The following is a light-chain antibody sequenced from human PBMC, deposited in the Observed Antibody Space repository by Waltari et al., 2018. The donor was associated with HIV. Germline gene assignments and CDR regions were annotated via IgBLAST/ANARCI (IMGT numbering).Light chain of an antibody. CDR2: GAS. V-gene: IGKV3-15*01. Sequence: EIVLTQSPAILSGSPGERVTLSCRASQSIRGDLAWYQQKPGQSPRLLIYGASTRATGGPATFSGSGAGTDFTVNISSLQVDEFVVYYCQHYHNGPGTFGQGTKVEV. CDR1: QSIRGD. J-gene: IGKJ1*01. CDR3: QHYHNGPGT.